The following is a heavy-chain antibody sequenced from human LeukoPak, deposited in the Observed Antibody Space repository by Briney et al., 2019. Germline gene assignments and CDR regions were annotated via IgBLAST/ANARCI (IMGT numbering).Heavy chain of an antibody. CDR1: GLNFDDNA. J-gene: IGHJ4*02. CDR3: ARPYDTRGYFPDY. V-gene: IGHV3-21*01. CDR2: ISRGSDHI. D-gene: IGHD3-22*01. Sequence: PGGSLRLSCAASGLNFDDNAMNWVRQAPGKGLEWVSSISRGSDHIFYADSMKGRFTISRDNAKNSLYLQMNSLGAEDTAVYYCARPYDTRGYFPDYWGQGTLVTVSS.